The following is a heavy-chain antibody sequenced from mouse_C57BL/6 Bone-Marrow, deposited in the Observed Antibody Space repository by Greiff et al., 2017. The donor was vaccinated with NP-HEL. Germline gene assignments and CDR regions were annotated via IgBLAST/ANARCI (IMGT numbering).Heavy chain of an antibody. V-gene: IGHV14-4*01. D-gene: IGHD1-1*01. CDR2: IDPENGDT. CDR1: GFNIKDDY. CDR3: TRRVTTVPYWYFDV. J-gene: IGHJ1*03. Sequence: EVQLQQSGAELVRPGASVKLSCTASGFNIKDDYMHWVKQRPEQGLEWIGWIDPENGDTEYASKFQGKATITADTSSNTAYLQLSSLTSEDTAVYYCTRRVTTVPYWYFDVWGTGTTVTVSS.